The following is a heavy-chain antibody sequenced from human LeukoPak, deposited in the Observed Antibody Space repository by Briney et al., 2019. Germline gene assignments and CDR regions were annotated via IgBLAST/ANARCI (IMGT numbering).Heavy chain of an antibody. V-gene: IGHV3-30*02. CDR2: IRYDGSNK. CDR3: ARDRGQWLGPFDY. D-gene: IGHD6-19*01. J-gene: IGHJ4*02. Sequence: GGSLRLSCAASGYTFSSYGMHWVRQAPGKGLEWVAFIRYDGSNKYYADSVKGRFTISRDNSKNIVDLQMNSLRAEDTAVYYCARDRGQWLGPFDYWGQGTLVTVSS. CDR1: GYTFSSYG.